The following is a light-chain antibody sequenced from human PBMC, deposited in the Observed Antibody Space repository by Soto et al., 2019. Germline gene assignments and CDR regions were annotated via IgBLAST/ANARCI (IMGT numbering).Light chain of an antibody. Sequence: EIVLTQSPGTLSLSPGERVTLSCRASQSVSSSYLAWYQQKPGQAPRLLIYGASSRATGIPDRFSGSGSGTDFTLTISRLEPEDFAVYSCQQYGNSPWTFGQGTKVEI. J-gene: IGKJ1*01. V-gene: IGKV3-20*01. CDR1: QSVSSSY. CDR2: GAS. CDR3: QQYGNSPWT.